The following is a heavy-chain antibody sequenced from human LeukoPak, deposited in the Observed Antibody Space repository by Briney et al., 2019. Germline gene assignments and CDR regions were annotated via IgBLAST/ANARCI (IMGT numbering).Heavy chain of an antibody. CDR1: GFTFSSYA. J-gene: IGHJ4*02. CDR3: AKGGTSDFWSGSNDFDY. V-gene: IGHV3-23*01. D-gene: IGHD3-3*01. Sequence: GGSLRLSCAASGFTFSSYAMSWVRQAPGKGLEWVSAISGSGGSTYYADSVKGRFTISRDNSKNTLYLQMNSLRAEDTAVYYCAKGGTSDFWSGSNDFDYWGQGTLVTVSS. CDR2: ISGSGGST.